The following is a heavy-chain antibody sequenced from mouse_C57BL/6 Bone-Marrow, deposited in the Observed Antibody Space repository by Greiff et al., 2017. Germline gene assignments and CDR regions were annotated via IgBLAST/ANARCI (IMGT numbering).Heavy chain of an antibody. J-gene: IGHJ2*01. Sequence: QVQLQQPGAELVKPGASVKLSCKASGYTFTSYWMHWVKQRPGQGLEWIGMIHPNSGSTNYNEKFKSKATLTVDKSSSTAYMQLSSLTSEDSAVXYCARWLLRRDYFDYWGQGTTLTVSS. CDR2: IHPNSGST. V-gene: IGHV1-64*01. CDR1: GYTFTSYW. CDR3: ARWLLRRDYFDY. D-gene: IGHD2-3*01.